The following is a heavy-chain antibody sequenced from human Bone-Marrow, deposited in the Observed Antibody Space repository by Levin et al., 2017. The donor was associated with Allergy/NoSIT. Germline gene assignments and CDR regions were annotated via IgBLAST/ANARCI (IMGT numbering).Heavy chain of an antibody. Sequence: ETLSLTCAASGFPFNTYWMHWVRQAPGKGLVWVSRINSDGYNTDYADSVRGRFTISRDNAKSTLYLQMNSLRDEDTALYYGAAGFGVWGQGTLVTVSS. CDR3: AAGFGV. V-gene: IGHV3-74*01. J-gene: IGHJ4*02. D-gene: IGHD3-10*01. CDR1: GFPFNTYW. CDR2: INSDGYNT.